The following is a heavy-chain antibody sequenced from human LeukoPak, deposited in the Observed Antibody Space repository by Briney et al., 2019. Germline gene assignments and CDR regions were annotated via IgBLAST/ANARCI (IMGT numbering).Heavy chain of an antibody. D-gene: IGHD6-13*01. Sequence: PSETLSLTCSVSGDSITYFYWSWIRQAAGKGLEWIGRISSSGSIDYDASLKSRVTMSVDTSKNKLSLKVISVSAADTAVYYCARGVIATDANDFDYWGQGTLVTVSS. CDR3: ARGVIATDANDFDY. CDR1: GDSITYFY. V-gene: IGHV4-4*07. J-gene: IGHJ4*02. CDR2: ISSSGSI.